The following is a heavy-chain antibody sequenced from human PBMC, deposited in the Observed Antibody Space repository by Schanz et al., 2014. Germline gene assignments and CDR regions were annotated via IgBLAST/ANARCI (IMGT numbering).Heavy chain of an antibody. CDR1: GGSFSGYW. J-gene: IGHJ4*02. CDR2: VNHGGYT. Sequence: QVQLQQWGAGLLKPSETLSLTCAFSGGSFSGYWWTWVRQSPGKGLEWIGEVNHGGYTNYNPSPRSRVTVSVAMSRKQFPRRRSSVTAADTAAYYCATWSGTRLFHNWGQGTLVTVSS. D-gene: IGHD1-7*01. CDR3: ATWSGTRLFHN. V-gene: IGHV4-34*01.